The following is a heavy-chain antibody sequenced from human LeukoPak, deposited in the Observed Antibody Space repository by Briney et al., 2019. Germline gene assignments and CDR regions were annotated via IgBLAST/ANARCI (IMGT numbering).Heavy chain of an antibody. Sequence: VASVKVSCKASGYTFTSYGISWVRQAPGQGLEWMGWISAYNGNTNYAQKLQGRVTMTTDTSTSTAYMELRSLRSDDTAVYYCARDCGGDCHYLIHDAFDIWGQGTMVTVSS. CDR3: ARDCGGDCHYLIHDAFDI. CDR2: ISAYNGNT. CDR1: GYTFTSYG. J-gene: IGHJ3*02. V-gene: IGHV1-18*01. D-gene: IGHD2-21*02.